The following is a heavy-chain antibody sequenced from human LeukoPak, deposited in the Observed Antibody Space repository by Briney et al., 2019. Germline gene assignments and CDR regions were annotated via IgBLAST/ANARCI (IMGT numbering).Heavy chain of an antibody. CDR3: AKVGYYDSSAPFDY. CDR2: ISGSGGST. J-gene: IGHJ4*02. D-gene: IGHD3-22*01. V-gene: IGHV3-23*01. Sequence: PGGSLRLSCAASGFTFSSYSMNWVRQAPGKGLEWVSAISGSGGSTYYADSVKGRFTISRDNSKNTLYLQMNSLRAEDTAVYYCAKVGYYDSSAPFDYWGQGTLVTVSS. CDR1: GFTFSSYS.